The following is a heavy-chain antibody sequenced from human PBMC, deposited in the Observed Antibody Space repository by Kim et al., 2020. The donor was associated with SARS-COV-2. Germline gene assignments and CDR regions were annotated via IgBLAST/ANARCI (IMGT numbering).Heavy chain of an antibody. CDR3: VRDRPVSNYEHLDC. Sequence: GGSLRLSCAASGFTFSSFAMNWVRRAPGKGLEWIAWISWTGDSKSYAESVKGRFTISRDTAKNSLYLQMDSLRDEDTAVYYCVRDRPVSNYEHLDCWGQGTPVTVSS. D-gene: IGHD4-4*01. CDR2: ISWTGDSK. V-gene: IGHV3-48*03. CDR1: GFTFSSFA. J-gene: IGHJ4*02.